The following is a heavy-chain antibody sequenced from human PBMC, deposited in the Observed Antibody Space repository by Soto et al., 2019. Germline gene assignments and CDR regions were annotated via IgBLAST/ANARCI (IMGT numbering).Heavy chain of an antibody. CDR2: IDPSDSYT. V-gene: IGHV5-10-1*01. CDR3: ARLPGTEYGMDV. Sequence: PGETLKISRKGSGYSFTSYWISWVRELPGKDLEWMGRIDPSDSYTNYSPSFQGHVTISVDKSISTAYLQWSSLKASDTAMYYCARLPGTEYGMDVWGQGTTVTVSS. J-gene: IGHJ6*02. CDR1: GYSFTSYW.